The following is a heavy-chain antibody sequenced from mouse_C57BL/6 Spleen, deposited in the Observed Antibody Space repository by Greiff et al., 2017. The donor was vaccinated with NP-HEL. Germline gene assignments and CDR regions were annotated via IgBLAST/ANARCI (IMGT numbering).Heavy chain of an antibody. CDR2: IYPSDSET. J-gene: IGHJ2*01. V-gene: IGHV1-61*01. CDR3: ARGGGQGY. D-gene: IGHD3-3*01. Sequence: QVQLQQPGAELVRPGSSVKLSCKASGYTFTSYWMDWVKQRPGQGLEWIGNIYPSDSETHYNQKFKDKATLTVDKSSSTAYMQLSSLTSEDSAVYDCARGGGQGYWGQGTTLTVSS. CDR1: GYTFTSYW.